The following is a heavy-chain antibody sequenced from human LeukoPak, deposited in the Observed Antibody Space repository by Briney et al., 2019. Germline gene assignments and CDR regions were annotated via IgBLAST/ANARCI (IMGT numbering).Heavy chain of an antibody. CDR1: GFTFSDYW. CDR3: ASTLNIATPGHL. CDR2: IKSDESER. V-gene: IGHV3-7*01. D-gene: IGHD6-13*01. Sequence: PGGSLRLSCVGSGFTFSDYWMSWVRQAPGKGLEWVANIKSDESERFFLDSVKGRFTISRDNAKNSVYLQMSSLRAEDTGVYYCASTLNIATPGHLWGQGALVTVFS. J-gene: IGHJ4*02.